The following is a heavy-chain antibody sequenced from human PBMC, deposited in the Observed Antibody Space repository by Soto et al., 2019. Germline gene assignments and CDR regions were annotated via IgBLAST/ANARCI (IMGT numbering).Heavy chain of an antibody. J-gene: IGHJ6*01. Sequence: GESLQISCKCSGYSFTTDWIGWVRQIPGKGLEWMGMIYPGDSDTRYSPSFQGQVTISADKSISTAYLQWSSLKASDTAMYDCARPRADDNYYAMDVWGQGT. CDR1: GYSFTTDW. D-gene: IGHD1-1*01. CDR3: ARPRADDNYYAMDV. V-gene: IGHV5-51*01. CDR2: IYPGDSDT.